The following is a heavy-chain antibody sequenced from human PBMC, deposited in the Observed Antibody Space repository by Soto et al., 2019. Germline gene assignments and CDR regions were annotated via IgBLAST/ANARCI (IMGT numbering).Heavy chain of an antibody. V-gene: IGHV3-21*01. CDR2: ISSTTNYI. J-gene: IGHJ4*02. CDR1: GFTFTRYS. CDR3: ARESEDLTSNFDY. Sequence: GWSLKLSCAAPGFTFTRYSMNWVRQAPGKGLEWVSSISSTTNYIYYADSMKGRFTVSRDNAKNSVYLEMNSLSAEDTAVYYCARESEDLTSNFDYWGQGTLVTGSS.